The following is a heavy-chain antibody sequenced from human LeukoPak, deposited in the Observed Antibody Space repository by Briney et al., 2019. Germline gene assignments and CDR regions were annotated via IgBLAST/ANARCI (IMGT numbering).Heavy chain of an antibody. CDR2: ISSSGDYI. J-gene: IGHJ4*02. Sequence: GGSLRLSCAASGFTFSSYAMHWVRQAPGKGLEWVSSISSSGDYIYYADSLKGRFTISRDNAKNSLYLQMNSLRADDTAVYYCARDRYGDYVFDYWGQGTLVTVSS. CDR1: GFTFSSYA. CDR3: ARDRYGDYVFDY. D-gene: IGHD4-17*01. V-gene: IGHV3-21*01.